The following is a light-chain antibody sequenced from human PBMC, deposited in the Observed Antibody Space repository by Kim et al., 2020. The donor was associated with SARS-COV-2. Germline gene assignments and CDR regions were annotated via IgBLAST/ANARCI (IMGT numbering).Light chain of an antibody. CDR3: QQYGSSPLT. CDR2: GAS. CDR1: QSVSSSY. V-gene: IGKV3-20*01. Sequence: ETVLTQSPGTLSLSPGERATLSCRASQSVSSSYLAWYQQKTGQAPRLLIYGASSRATGIPDRFSGSGSGTDFTLTISGLEPEDFAVYYCQQYGSSPLTFGGGTKVDIK. J-gene: IGKJ4*01.